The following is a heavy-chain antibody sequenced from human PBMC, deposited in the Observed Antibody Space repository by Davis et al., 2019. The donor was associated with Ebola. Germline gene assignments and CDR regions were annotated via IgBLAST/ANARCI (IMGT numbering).Heavy chain of an antibody. D-gene: IGHD3-10*01. V-gene: IGHV1-2*02. CDR2: MNPNTGYT. Sequence: ASVKVSCKASGYTFIGYYMHWVRQAPGQGLEWMGWMNPNTGYTMYAQKFQGRVTMTSDTPSSTAYMELSSLKSDDTAVYYCARVGDHGPGSYYKYGMDVWGQGTTVTVSS. CDR1: GYTFIGYY. J-gene: IGHJ6*02. CDR3: ARVGDHGPGSYYKYGMDV.